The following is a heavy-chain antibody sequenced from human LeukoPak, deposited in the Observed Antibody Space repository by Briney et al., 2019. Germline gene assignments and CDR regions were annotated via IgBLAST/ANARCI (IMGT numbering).Heavy chain of an antibody. CDR2: IYYSGST. CDR1: GGSISSYY. J-gene: IGHJ6*02. CDR3: ASLSGNYYDSSGYYGMDV. D-gene: IGHD3-22*01. Sequence: SETLSLTCTVSGGSISSYYSSWIRQPPGKGLEWIGYIYYSGSTNYNPSLKSRVTISVDTSKNQFSLKLSSVTAADTALYYCASLSGNYYDSSGYYGMDVWGQGTTVTVSS. V-gene: IGHV4-59*01.